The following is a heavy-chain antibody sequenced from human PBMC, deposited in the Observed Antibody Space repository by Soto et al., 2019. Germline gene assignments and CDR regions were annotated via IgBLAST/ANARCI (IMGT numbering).Heavy chain of an antibody. CDR1: GFPFSEYG. Sequence: GGSLRLSCAASGFPFSEYGMTWVRQAPGRGLEWVSAMTGRGGSIHYAESVRGRFIISRDNSKNTLYLQMDRLRAGDTAVYYCAKGVMYSTKGLDVWGQGTTVTVSS. CDR3: AKGVMYSTKGLDV. V-gene: IGHV3-23*01. J-gene: IGHJ6*02. D-gene: IGHD2-15*01. CDR2: MTGRGGSI.